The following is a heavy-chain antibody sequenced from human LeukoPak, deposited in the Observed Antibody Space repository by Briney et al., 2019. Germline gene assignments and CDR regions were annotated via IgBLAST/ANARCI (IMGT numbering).Heavy chain of an antibody. D-gene: IGHD5-18*01. Sequence: ASQTLSLTCTVSGGSTSSGDYYWSWIRQPPGKGLEWIGYIYYSGSTYYNPSLKSRVTISVDTSKNQFSLKLSSVTAADTAVYYCARGTAMVAPRDYYYYHGMDVWGQGTTVTVSS. CDR2: IYYSGST. CDR1: GGSTSSGDYY. J-gene: IGHJ6*02. CDR3: ARGTAMVAPRDYYYYHGMDV. V-gene: IGHV4-30-4*01.